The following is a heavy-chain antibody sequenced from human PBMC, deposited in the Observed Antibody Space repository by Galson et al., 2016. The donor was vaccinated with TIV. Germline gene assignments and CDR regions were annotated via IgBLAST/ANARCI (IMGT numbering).Heavy chain of an antibody. Sequence: SLRLSCAASGFTVSRNYMGWVRQAPGKGLEWISIIYSGGNPYYADSVEGRFTISRDTSKNTVYLQMNSLRAEDTAVYYCARDNNWNYANDAFDLWGQGTMVTVSS. V-gene: IGHV3-53*01. J-gene: IGHJ3*01. CDR3: ARDNNWNYANDAFDL. CDR1: GFTVSRNY. CDR2: IYSGGNP. D-gene: IGHD1-7*01.